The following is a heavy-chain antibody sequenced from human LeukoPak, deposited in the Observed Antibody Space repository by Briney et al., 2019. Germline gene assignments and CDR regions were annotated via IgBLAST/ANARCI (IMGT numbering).Heavy chain of an antibody. J-gene: IGHJ6*02. CDR3: ARDGIAGYGMDV. CDR2: IWYDGSNK. V-gene: IGHV3-33*01. Sequence: PGGSLRLSCAASGFTFSNYGMHWVRQAPGKGLEWVAVIWYDGSNKYYVDSVKGRFTISRDNSKNTLDLQMNSQRAEDTAVYYCARDGIAGYGMDVWGQGTTVTVSS. D-gene: IGHD2-21*01. CDR1: GFTFSNYG.